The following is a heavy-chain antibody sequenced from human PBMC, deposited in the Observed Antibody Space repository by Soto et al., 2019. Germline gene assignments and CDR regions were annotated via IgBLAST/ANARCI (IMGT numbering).Heavy chain of an antibody. D-gene: IGHD3-3*01. Sequence: GGSLRLSCTASGCTFRSYSMTWVRQAPGKGLEWVSSIHGSGTFIYYADSVKGRFTISRDDAKNSLYLQMNSLRAEDPAVYYCARAIRGGVIRDWGQGTLVTVSS. V-gene: IGHV3-21*01. J-gene: IGHJ4*02. CDR2: IHGSGTFI. CDR1: GCTFRSYS. CDR3: ARAIRGGVIRD.